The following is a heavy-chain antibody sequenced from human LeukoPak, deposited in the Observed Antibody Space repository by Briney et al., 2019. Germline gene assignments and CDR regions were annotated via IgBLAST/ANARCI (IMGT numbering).Heavy chain of an antibody. Sequence: ASVKVSCKASGYTFTGYYMHWVRQAPGQGLEWMGWINPNSGVTNYAQKFQGRVTMTTDTTINTAYKEQIRLRSDDTAVDYCARDGQWLVDYWGQGTLVTVSS. CDR2: INPNSGVT. V-gene: IGHV1-2*02. CDR1: GYTFTGYY. J-gene: IGHJ4*02. D-gene: IGHD6-19*01. CDR3: ARDGQWLVDY.